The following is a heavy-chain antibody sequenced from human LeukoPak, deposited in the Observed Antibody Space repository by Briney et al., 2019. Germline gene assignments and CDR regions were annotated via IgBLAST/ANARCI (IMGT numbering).Heavy chain of an antibody. D-gene: IGHD6-19*01. CDR1: GGSISSSRYY. J-gene: IGHJ4*02. CDR2: IYYSGST. Sequence: PSEALSLTCTVSGGSISSSRYYWGWIRQPPGKGLEWIGSIYYSGSTYYNPSLKSRVTISVDTSKNQFSLKLSSVTAADTAVYYCARRSSGWYTVDYWGQGTLVTVSS. CDR3: ARRSSGWYTVDY. V-gene: IGHV4-39*01.